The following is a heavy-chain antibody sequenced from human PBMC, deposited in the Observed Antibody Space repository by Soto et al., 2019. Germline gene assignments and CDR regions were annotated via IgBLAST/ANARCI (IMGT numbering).Heavy chain of an antibody. CDR1: GGTFSSYA. Sequence: QVQLVQSGAEVKKPGSSVKVSCKASGGTFSSYAISWVRQAPGQGLEWMGGIIPISETTNYAQKFQGRVTTTADEYKSTAYVVRSRLRADAAAVYCSATSHGSSTCLDYYYYYYYGMDVWGQGTTVTVSS. CDR3: ATSHGSSTCLDYYYYYYYGMDV. D-gene: IGHD6-13*01. J-gene: IGHJ6*02. V-gene: IGHV1-69*01. CDR2: IIPISETT.